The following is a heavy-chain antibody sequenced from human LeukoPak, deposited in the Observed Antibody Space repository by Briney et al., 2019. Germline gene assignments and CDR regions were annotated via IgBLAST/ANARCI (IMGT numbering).Heavy chain of an antibody. CDR1: GGSISSYY. D-gene: IGHD2-2*01. V-gene: IGHV4-59*01. Sequence: SETLSLTCTVSGGSISSYYWSWIRQPPGKGLEWIGYIHYSGSTNYNPSLKSRVTISVDTSKNQFSLKLSPVTAADTAVYYCARFRDYCSSTSCYLDYYYYYGMDVWGQGTTVTVSS. J-gene: IGHJ6*02. CDR2: IHYSGST. CDR3: ARFRDYCSSTSCYLDYYYYYGMDV.